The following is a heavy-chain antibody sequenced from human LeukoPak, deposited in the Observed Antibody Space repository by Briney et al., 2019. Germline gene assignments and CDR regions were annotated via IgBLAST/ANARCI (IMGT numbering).Heavy chain of an antibody. Sequence: PSETLSLTCSVSGGSISSSSYYWGWIRQPPGKGLEWIGSIYYSGNIYYNPSLKSRVTMSVDTSKNQFSLKLSSVTAADTAVYYCVTGGDSSGWPFDYWGQGTLVTVSS. J-gene: IGHJ4*02. CDR1: GGSISSSSYY. CDR3: VTGGDSSGWPFDY. V-gene: IGHV4-39*01. D-gene: IGHD6-19*01. CDR2: IYYSGNI.